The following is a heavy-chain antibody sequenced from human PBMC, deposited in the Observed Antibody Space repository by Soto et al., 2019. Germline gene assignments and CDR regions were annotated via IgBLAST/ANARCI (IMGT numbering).Heavy chain of an antibody. Sequence: EVQLLESGGDLVQPGGSLRLSCAASGFTFNAYARTWVRQAPGKGLEWVSAIGGSGGNRYYAASVKGRFTISRDNSKDTLDLQMNRLRVEDTAVYYCARVASDYINSIDHWGQGILVTVSS. J-gene: IGHJ4*02. CDR2: IGGSGGNR. CDR1: GFTFNAYA. D-gene: IGHD4-4*01. V-gene: IGHV3-23*01. CDR3: ARVASDYINSIDH.